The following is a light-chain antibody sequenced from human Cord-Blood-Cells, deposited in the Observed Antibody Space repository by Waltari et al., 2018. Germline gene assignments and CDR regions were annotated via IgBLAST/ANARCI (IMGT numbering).Light chain of an antibody. J-gene: IGKJ5*01. Sequence: DIVMTQSPDSLAVSLGERATINCKSSQRVLYSSNNKNDLAWYQQKPGQPPKLLIYWASTRESGVPDRFSGSGSGTDFTLTISSLQAEDVAVYYCQQYYSTPITFGQGTRLEIK. CDR2: WAS. V-gene: IGKV4-1*01. CDR3: QQYYSTPIT. CDR1: QRVLYSSNNKND.